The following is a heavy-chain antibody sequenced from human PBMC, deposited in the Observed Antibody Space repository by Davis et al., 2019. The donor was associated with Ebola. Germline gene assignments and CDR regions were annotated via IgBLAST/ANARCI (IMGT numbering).Heavy chain of an antibody. CDR3: ARDHCSSTSCYREDMDV. CDR2: ISYDGSNK. D-gene: IGHD2-2*01. Sequence: GGSLRLSCAASGFTFSSYGMHWVRQAPGKGLEWVAVISYDGSNKYYADSVKGRFTISRDNAKNTLYLQMNSLRAEDTAVYYCARDHCSSTSCYREDMDVWGQGTTVTVSS. V-gene: IGHV3-30*03. CDR1: GFTFSSYG. J-gene: IGHJ6*02.